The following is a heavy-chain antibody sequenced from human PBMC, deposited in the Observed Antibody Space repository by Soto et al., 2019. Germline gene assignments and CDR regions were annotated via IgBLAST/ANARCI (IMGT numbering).Heavy chain of an antibody. CDR1: GFTVSSNY. J-gene: IGHJ4*02. Sequence: PGGSLRLSCAASGFTVSSNYMSWVRQAPGKGLKWVSVIYSGGSTYYADSVKGRFTISRDNSKNTLYLQMNSLRAEDTAVYYCARPYSDTAMVPFDYWGQGTLVNVSS. CDR2: IYSGGST. V-gene: IGHV3-66*04. CDR3: ARPYSDTAMVPFDY. D-gene: IGHD5-18*01.